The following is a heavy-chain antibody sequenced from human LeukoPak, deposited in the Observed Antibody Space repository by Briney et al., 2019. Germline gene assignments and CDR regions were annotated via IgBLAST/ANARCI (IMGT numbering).Heavy chain of an antibody. Sequence: PGGSLRLSCAASGFTVSSNYMSWVRQAPGKGLEWVSVIYSGGRTYYADSVKGRFTISRDNSKNTLYLQMNSLRAEDTAVYYCARGDGYNFFDYWGQGTLVTVSS. CDR1: GFTVSSNY. D-gene: IGHD5-24*01. J-gene: IGHJ4*02. V-gene: IGHV3-53*01. CDR3: ARGDGYNFFDY. CDR2: IYSGGRT.